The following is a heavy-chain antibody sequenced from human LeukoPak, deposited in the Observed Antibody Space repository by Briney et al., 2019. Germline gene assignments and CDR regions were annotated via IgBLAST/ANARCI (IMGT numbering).Heavy chain of an antibody. CDR1: GFTFSSYS. J-gene: IGHJ3*02. V-gene: IGHV3-21*04. Sequence: PGGSLRLSCAASGFTFSSYSMNWVRQAPGKGLEWVSSISSSSSYIYYADSVKGRFTISRDNSKNTLYLQMNSLRAEDTAVYYCAKDLFYRITYAFDIWGQGTMVTVSS. D-gene: IGHD3-16*01. CDR2: ISSSSSYI. CDR3: AKDLFYRITYAFDI.